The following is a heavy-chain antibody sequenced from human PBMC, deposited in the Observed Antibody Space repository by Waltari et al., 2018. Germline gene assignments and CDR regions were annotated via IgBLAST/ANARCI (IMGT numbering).Heavy chain of an antibody. J-gene: IGHJ4*02. D-gene: IGHD3-10*01. CDR3: ASTRFGELMGDFDY. V-gene: IGHV1-69*14. Sequence: QVQLVQSGAEVKKPGSSVKVSCKASGGTFSSYGIRWVRQAPGQGLEWMGGIIPIFGTANYAQKFQGRVTITADKSTSTAYMELSSLRSEDTAVYYCASTRFGELMGDFDYWGQGTLVTVSS. CDR2: IIPIFGTA. CDR1: GGTFSSYG.